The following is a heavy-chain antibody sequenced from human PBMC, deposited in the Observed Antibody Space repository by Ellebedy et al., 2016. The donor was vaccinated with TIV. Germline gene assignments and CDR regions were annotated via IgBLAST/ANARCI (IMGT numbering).Heavy chain of an antibody. D-gene: IGHD6-19*01. Sequence: ASVKVSCXASGYTFTGYYMHWVRQAPGQGLEWMGWINPNSGGTNYAQKFQGRVTMTRDTSISTAYMELSRLRSDDTAVYYCAREIAVAGEVPVPWGQGTLVTVSS. V-gene: IGHV1-2*02. CDR3: AREIAVAGEVPVP. CDR2: INPNSGGT. J-gene: IGHJ5*02. CDR1: GYTFTGYY.